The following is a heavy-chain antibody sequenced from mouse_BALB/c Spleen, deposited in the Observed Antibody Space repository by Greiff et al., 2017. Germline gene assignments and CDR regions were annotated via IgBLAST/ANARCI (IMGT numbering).Heavy chain of an antibody. CDR2: ISNGGGST. CDR3: ARQRYLDD. Sequence: EVKLVESGGGLVQPGGSLKLSCAASGFTFSSYTMSWVRQTPEKRLEWVAYISNGGGSTYYPDTVKGRFTISRDNAKNTLYLQMSSLKSEDTAMYYCARQRYLDDWGQGTTLTVSS. J-gene: IGHJ2*01. V-gene: IGHV5-12-2*01. CDR1: GFTFSSYT.